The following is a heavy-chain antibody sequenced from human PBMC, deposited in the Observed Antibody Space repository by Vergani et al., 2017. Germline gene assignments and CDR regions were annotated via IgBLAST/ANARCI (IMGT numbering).Heavy chain of an antibody. CDR3: AREGFYDYVWGSYRLRGGYYFDY. D-gene: IGHD3-16*02. J-gene: IGHJ4*02. V-gene: IGHV1-3*01. CDR1: GYTFTSYA. CDR2: INAGNGNT. Sequence: QVQLVQSGAEVKKPGASVKVSCKASGYTFTSYAMHWVRQAPGQRLEWMGWINAGNGNTKYSQKFQGRVTITRDTSASTAYMELSSLRSEDTAVYYCAREGFYDYVWGSYRLRGGYYFDYLGQGTLVTVSS.